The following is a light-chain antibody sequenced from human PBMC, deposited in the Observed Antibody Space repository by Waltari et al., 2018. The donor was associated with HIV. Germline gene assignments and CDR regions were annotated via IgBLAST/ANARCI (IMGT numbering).Light chain of an antibody. Sequence: SYELTQPPSVSVSPGQTARITCSGDALPTQYAYWYQQKPGQAPVLVIYKDSGRPSGIPERFSGSSSGTTVTLTISGVQAEDEADYYCQSADSSGTLYVFGTGTKVTVL. CDR2: KDS. V-gene: IGLV3-25*03. CDR3: QSADSSGTLYV. J-gene: IGLJ1*01. CDR1: ALPTQY.